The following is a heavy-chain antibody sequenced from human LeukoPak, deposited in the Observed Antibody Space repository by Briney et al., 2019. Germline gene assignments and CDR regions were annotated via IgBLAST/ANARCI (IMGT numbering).Heavy chain of an antibody. D-gene: IGHD2-2*01. V-gene: IGHV4-38-2*02. Sequence: SETLSLTCVVSGYSISSGYLWAWIRQSPGKGLEWIGSIYHSGSAHYNPSLKSRVTISLETSKNQFSLKLFSVTAADAAVYDCARDPRWLTRDCTTTSCYENYFDPWGQGTLVTVSS. J-gene: IGHJ5*02. CDR1: GYSISSGYL. CDR2: IYHSGSA. CDR3: ARDPRWLTRDCTTTSCYENYFDP.